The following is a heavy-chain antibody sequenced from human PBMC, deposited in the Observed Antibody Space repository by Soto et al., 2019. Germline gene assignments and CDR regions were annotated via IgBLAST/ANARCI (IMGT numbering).Heavy chain of an antibody. CDR2: IIPMFGTA. Sequence: QVQLVQSGAEVKKPGSSVKVSCKASGGTFSSYAISWVRQAPGQGPEWMGGIIPMFGTANYAQKFQGRVTITADQSTSPAHMELSSLRSEDTAVYYCASLAYGDYRQNAFDIWGQGTMVTVSS. CDR3: ASLAYGDYRQNAFDI. V-gene: IGHV1-69*01. J-gene: IGHJ3*02. D-gene: IGHD4-17*01. CDR1: GGTFSSYA.